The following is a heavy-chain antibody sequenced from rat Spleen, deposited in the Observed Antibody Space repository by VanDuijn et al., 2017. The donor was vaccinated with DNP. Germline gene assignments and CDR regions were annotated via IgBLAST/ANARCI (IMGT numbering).Heavy chain of an antibody. Sequence: EVQLVESGGGLVRPGRSLKLSCAASGFAFSDYYMAWVRQAPTRGLEWVASISSDGIITYYRDSVKGRFTISRDNAKDTQYLQMDSLTSEDTATYYCATGVYGGYEDWFANWGQGTLVTVSS. CDR2: ISSDGIIT. CDR3: ATGVYGGYEDWFAN. V-gene: IGHV5-20*01. CDR1: GFAFSDYY. D-gene: IGHD1-11*01. J-gene: IGHJ3*01.